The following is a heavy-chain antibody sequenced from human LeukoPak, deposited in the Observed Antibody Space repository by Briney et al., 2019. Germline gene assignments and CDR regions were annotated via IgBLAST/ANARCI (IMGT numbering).Heavy chain of an antibody. D-gene: IGHD3-22*01. CDR2: IYTTGTA. V-gene: IGHV4-4*07. Sequence: SETLSLTCIISGGSIGPYYWSWIRQAAGKGPEWIGRIYTTGTADYNPSLKSRLTISVDTSKNQFSLKLSSVTAADTAVYYCAIVYDSGAYYGGQRGGGIDYWGQGTLVTVSS. CDR1: GGSIGPYY. J-gene: IGHJ4*02. CDR3: AIVYDSGAYYGGQRGGGIDY.